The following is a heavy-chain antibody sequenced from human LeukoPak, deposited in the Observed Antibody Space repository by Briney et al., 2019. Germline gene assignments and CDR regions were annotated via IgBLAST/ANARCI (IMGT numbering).Heavy chain of an antibody. Sequence: GGSLRLSCAASGFTFSSYSMNWVRQAPGKGLEWVSSISSSSSYIKYADSVKGRFTISRDNAKNSLYLQMNSLRAEDTAVYYCARERAGERPHPLLNYYYMDVWGKGTTVTISS. CDR1: GFTFSSYS. CDR3: ARERAGERPHPLLNYYYMDV. J-gene: IGHJ6*03. V-gene: IGHV3-21*01. D-gene: IGHD3-16*01. CDR2: ISSSSSYI.